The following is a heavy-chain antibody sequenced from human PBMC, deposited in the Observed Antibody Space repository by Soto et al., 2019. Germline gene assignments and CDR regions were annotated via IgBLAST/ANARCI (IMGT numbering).Heavy chain of an antibody. CDR3: GRGYRGFGGGY. Sequence: QVQLVQSGAEVKKPGSSVKVSCKASGGTFSSYAISWVRQAPGQGLEWMGGIIPIFGTANYAQKFQGRVTITADKSKSAAYMELSSLRSEDTAGGFLGRGYRGFGGGYWGQGTLVTVSS. D-gene: IGHD3-10*01. J-gene: IGHJ4*02. CDR1: GGTFSSYA. V-gene: IGHV1-69*06. CDR2: IIPIFGTA.